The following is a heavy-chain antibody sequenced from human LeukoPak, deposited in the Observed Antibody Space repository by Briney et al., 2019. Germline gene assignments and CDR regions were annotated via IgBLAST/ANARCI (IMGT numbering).Heavy chain of an antibody. Sequence: GGSLRLPCAASGFTFSSYSMNWVRQAPGKGLDWVSSISSSSSYIYYADSVKGRFTISRDNAKNSLYLQMNSLIAEDTAVYYCARDYSEYYYYYYMDVWGKGTTVTVSS. V-gene: IGHV3-21*01. CDR3: ARDYSEYYYYYYMDV. CDR1: GFTFSSYS. CDR2: ISSSSSYI. D-gene: IGHD2-15*01. J-gene: IGHJ6*03.